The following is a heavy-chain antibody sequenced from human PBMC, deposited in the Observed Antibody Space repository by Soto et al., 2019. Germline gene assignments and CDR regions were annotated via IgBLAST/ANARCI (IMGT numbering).Heavy chain of an antibody. V-gene: IGHV4-59*08. CDR3: ARGSGWLTDY. CDR1: DVSTSNFF. D-gene: IGHD6-19*01. CDR2: IHSIGTT. Sequence: QVQLHEPGPGLVKPSETLSLTCTVSDVSTSNFFWKWFRQPPGKGLEWIGNIHSIGTTNYNPSLESRVTISLDTSNSQCSLKMNSVTAADTAVYYCARGSGWLTDYWGQGSQVTVST. J-gene: IGHJ4*02.